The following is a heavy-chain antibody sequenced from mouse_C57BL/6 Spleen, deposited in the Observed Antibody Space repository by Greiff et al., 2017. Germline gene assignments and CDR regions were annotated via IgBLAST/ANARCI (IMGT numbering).Heavy chain of an antibody. J-gene: IGHJ3*01. CDR1: GYTFTSYW. Sequence: QVQLQQPGAELVKPGASVTLSCKASGYTFTSYWMHWVKQRPGRGLEWIGSIDPNSGGTKYNEKFKSKATLTVDKPSSTAYMQLSSLTSEDSAVYDCARGENYVGFAYWGQGTLVTVSA. V-gene: IGHV1-72*01. CDR2: IDPNSGGT. CDR3: ARGENYVGFAY. D-gene: IGHD1-1*01.